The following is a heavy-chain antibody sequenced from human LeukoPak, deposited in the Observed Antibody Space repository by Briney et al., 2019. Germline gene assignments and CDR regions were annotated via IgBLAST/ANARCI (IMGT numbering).Heavy chain of an antibody. CDR2: INPNSGGT. D-gene: IGHD1-20*01. J-gene: IGHJ5*02. CDR3: ARGIHPYNWNGGWFDP. V-gene: IGHV1-2*02. CDR1: GYTFTGYY. Sequence: ASVKVSCKASGYTFTGYYMHWVRQAPGQGLEWMGWINPNSGGTNYAQKFQGRVTMTRDTSISTAYMELSRLRSDDTAVYYCARGIHPYNWNGGWFDPWGQGTLVTVSS.